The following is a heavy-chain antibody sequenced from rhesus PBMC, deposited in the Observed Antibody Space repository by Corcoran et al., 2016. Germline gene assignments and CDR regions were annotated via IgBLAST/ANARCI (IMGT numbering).Heavy chain of an antibody. D-gene: IGHD2-39*02. CDR3: ARDRGGGRDY. Sequence: EVQLVQSGAEVKKPGATVKIFCKASGYTFTDNYLNWVRPAPGKGLVWVGGVEPEDSEADYAPKFPARVTITADISTDTAYMELSPLRSEDTAVYYCARDRGGGRDYWGQGVLVTVSS. V-gene: IGHV1-111*02. CDR2: VEPEDSEA. CDR1: GYTFTDNY. J-gene: IGHJ4*01.